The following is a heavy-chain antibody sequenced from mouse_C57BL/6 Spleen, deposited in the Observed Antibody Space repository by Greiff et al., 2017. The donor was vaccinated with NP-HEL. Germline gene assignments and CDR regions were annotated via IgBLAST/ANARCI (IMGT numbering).Heavy chain of an antibody. CDR2: IYPGDGDT. J-gene: IGHJ1*03. D-gene: IGHD1-1*01. CDR1: GYAFSSSW. V-gene: IGHV1-82*01. Sequence: QVQLKESGPELVKPGASVKISCKASGYAFSSSWMNWVKQRPGKGLEWIGRIYPGDGDTNYNGKFKGKATLTADKSSSTAYMQLSSLTSEDSAVYFCATYYDGSSYWYFDVWGTGTTVTVSS. CDR3: ATYYDGSSYWYFDV.